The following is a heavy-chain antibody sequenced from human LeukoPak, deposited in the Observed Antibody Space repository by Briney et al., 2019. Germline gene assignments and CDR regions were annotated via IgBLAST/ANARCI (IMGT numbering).Heavy chain of an antibody. V-gene: IGHV3-48*03. Sequence: GGSLRLSCAASGFTFSSYAMSWVRQAPGKGLEWVSYISSSGSTIYYADSVKGRFTISRDNAKNLLYLQMDSLRAEDTAIYYCASTMVRGLNAFDIWGQGTMVTVSS. J-gene: IGHJ3*02. D-gene: IGHD3-10*01. CDR2: ISSSGSTI. CDR1: GFTFSSYA. CDR3: ASTMVRGLNAFDI.